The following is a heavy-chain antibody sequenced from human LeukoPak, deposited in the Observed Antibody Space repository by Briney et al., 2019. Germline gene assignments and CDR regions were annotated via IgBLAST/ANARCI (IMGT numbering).Heavy chain of an antibody. CDR3: ARDLALGVRGVIGGAFDY. Sequence: GGSLRLSCAGSGFTFSSYSMNWVRQAPGKGLEWVSSISSSSSYIYYADSVKGRFTISRDNAKNSLYLQMNSLRAEDTAVYYCARDLALGVRGVIGGAFDYWGQGTLVTVSS. V-gene: IGHV3-21*01. J-gene: IGHJ4*02. CDR2: ISSSSSYI. D-gene: IGHD3-10*01. CDR1: GFTFSSYS.